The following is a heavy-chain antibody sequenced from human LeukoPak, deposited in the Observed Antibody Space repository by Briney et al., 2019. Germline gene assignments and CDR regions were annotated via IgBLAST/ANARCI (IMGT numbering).Heavy chain of an antibody. D-gene: IGHD2-15*01. J-gene: IGHJ6*02. Sequence: SETLSLTCTVSGGSISSYYWSWIRQPAGKGLEWIGRIYTSGSTNYNPSLKSRVTMSVDTSKNQFSLKLSSVTAADTAVYYCAREPTLPYCSGGSCYSNYYYYGIDVWGQGTTVTVSS. CDR3: AREPTLPYCSGGSCYSNYYYYGIDV. CDR2: IYTSGST. CDR1: GGSISSYY. V-gene: IGHV4-4*07.